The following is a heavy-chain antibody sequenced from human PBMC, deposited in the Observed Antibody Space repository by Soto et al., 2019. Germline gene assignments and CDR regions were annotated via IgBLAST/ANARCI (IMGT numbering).Heavy chain of an antibody. CDR3: ARDRSHNSAYWWLDY. CDR2: ISAYNGNT. J-gene: IGHJ4*02. D-gene: IGHD2-15*01. Sequence: GASVKVSCKASGYTFTSYGISWVRQAPGQGLEWMGWISAYNGNTNYAQKLQGRVTMTTDTSTSTAYMELRSLRSDDTAMYYCARDRSHNSAYWWLDYWGQGTQVTVSS. V-gene: IGHV1-18*01. CDR1: GYTFTSYG.